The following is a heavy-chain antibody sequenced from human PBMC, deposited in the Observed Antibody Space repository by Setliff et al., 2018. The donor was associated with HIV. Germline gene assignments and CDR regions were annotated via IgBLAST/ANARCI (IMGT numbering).Heavy chain of an antibody. Sequence: QPGGSLRLSCTASGFSFGDYAMSWFRQAPGKGLEWVGFIRSKAYGGTREYAASVKGRFTISREDSKSIAYLQMNSLKTEDTAVYYCTRTYYYDSSGYYREYYFDYWGQGTLVTVSS. J-gene: IGHJ4*02. CDR3: TRTYYYDSSGYYREYYFDY. V-gene: IGHV3-49*03. CDR1: GFSFGDYA. D-gene: IGHD3-22*01. CDR2: IRSKAYGGTR.